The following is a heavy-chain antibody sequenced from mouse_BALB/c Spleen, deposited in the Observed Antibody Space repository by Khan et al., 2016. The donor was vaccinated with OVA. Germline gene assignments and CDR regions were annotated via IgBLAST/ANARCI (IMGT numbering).Heavy chain of an antibody. CDR3: ARGNYYGYAMDY. V-gene: IGHV3-2*02. CDR2: ISYSGST. J-gene: IGHJ4*01. D-gene: IGHD1-1*01. Sequence: EVQLQESGPGLVKPSQSLSLTCTVSGYSITSNYAWNWIRQFPGNKLEWMGYISYSGSTSYNQSLKSRISITRDTSKNQFFLQFSSVTTEDTATYYCARGNYYGYAMDYWGQGTSVTVSS. CDR1: GYSITSNYA.